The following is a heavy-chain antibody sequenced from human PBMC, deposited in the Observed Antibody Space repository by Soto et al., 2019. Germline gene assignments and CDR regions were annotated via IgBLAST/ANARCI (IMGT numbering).Heavy chain of an antibody. J-gene: IGHJ5*02. CDR2: ISSSGSTI. Sequence: PGGSLRLSCGVSGFTLSSYGIHWIRQAPGKGLEWVSYISSSGSTIYYADSVKGRFTISRDNAKNSLYLQMDSLRAEDTAVYYCARVLPRIAVASRWFDPWGQGTLVTVSS. V-gene: IGHV3-48*04. D-gene: IGHD6-19*01. CDR3: ARVLPRIAVASRWFDP. CDR1: GFTLSSYG.